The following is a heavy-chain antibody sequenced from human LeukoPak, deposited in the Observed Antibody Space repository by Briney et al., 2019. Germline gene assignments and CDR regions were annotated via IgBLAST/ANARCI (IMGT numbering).Heavy chain of an antibody. Sequence: SQTLSLTCAVSGGSISSGGYSWSWIRQPPGKGLEWIGYIYHSGSTYYNPSLKSRVTISVDKSKNQFSLKLSSVTAADTAVYYCARARSGSGWYWFDPWGQGTLVIVSS. CDR3: ARARSGSGWYWFDP. CDR1: GGSISSGGYS. CDR2: IYHSGST. V-gene: IGHV4-30-2*01. D-gene: IGHD6-19*01. J-gene: IGHJ5*02.